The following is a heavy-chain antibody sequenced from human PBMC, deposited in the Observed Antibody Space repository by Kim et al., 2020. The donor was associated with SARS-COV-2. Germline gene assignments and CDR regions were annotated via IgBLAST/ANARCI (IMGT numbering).Heavy chain of an antibody. CDR3: ARGFGGSSSWYPNQYFQH. CDR2: INHSGGST. Sequence: ASVKVSCKASGYTFTSYYMHWVRQAPGQGLEWMGIINHSGGSTSYAQKFQGRVTMTRDTSTSTVYMELSSLRSEDTAVYYCARGFGGSSSWYPNQYFQHWGQGTLVTVSS. D-gene: IGHD6-13*01. CDR1: GYTFTSYY. V-gene: IGHV1-46*01. J-gene: IGHJ1*01.